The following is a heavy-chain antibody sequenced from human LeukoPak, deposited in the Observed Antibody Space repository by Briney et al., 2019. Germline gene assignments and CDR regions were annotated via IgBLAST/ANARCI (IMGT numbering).Heavy chain of an antibody. V-gene: IGHV3-30*03. CDR2: ISYDGSNK. CDR3: ARDIQLST. D-gene: IGHD5-24*01. Sequence: GGSLRLSCAASGFAFSTYGMHWVRRAPGKGLDWVAVISYDGSNKYYADSVKGRFTISRDNSKNTLFLQMNSLRAEDTAIYYCARDIQLSTWGLGTMVTVSS. CDR1: GFAFSTYG. J-gene: IGHJ3*01.